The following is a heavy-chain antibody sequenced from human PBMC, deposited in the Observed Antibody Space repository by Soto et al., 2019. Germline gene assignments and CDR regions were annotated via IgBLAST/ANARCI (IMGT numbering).Heavy chain of an antibody. CDR2: TTWNGKIT. CDR3: AKGGPDAFCGGGRCYFES. D-gene: IGHD2-21*01. J-gene: IGHJ4*02. V-gene: IGHV3-9*01. Sequence: EVHLLDSGGGLAQPGRSLRLSCAASGFTFDDFAMHWVRRVPGKGLEWVSSTTWNGKITCYADSVKGRFIISRDNAKNSLYLQMNSLRREDTALYYCAKGGPDAFCGGGRCYFESWGQGTQVTVSS. CDR1: GFTFDDFA.